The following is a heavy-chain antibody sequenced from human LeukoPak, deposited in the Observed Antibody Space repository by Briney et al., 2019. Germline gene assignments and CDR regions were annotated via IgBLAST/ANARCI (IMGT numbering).Heavy chain of an antibody. Sequence: GGSLRLSCAASEFIFSSYNMNWVRQAPGKGLEWVSSISSSSTYIYYVDSVKGRFTISRDNAKNSLYLQMNSPRAEDTAVYYCARDGYSTSSFDFWGQGTLVTVSS. D-gene: IGHD6-6*01. V-gene: IGHV3-21*01. CDR2: ISSSSTYI. CDR3: ARDGYSTSSFDF. J-gene: IGHJ4*02. CDR1: EFIFSSYN.